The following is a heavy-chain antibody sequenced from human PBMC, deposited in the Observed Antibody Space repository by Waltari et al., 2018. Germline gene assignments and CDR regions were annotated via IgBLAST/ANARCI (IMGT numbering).Heavy chain of an antibody. J-gene: IGHJ4*02. V-gene: IGHV4-34*09. Sequence: QVQLQESGPGLVKPSQTLSLTCAVYGGSFSGYYWSWIRQPPGKGLEWIGEINHSGSTNYNPSLKSRVTISVDTSKNQFSLKLSSVTAADTAVYYCARDVHPHNFDYWGQGTLVTVSS. CDR2: INHSGST. CDR1: GGSFSGYY. CDR3: ARDVHPHNFDY.